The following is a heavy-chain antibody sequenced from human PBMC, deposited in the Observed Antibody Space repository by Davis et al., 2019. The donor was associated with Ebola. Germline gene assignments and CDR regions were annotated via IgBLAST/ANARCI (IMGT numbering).Heavy chain of an antibody. V-gene: IGHV1-2*02. Sequence: GESLKISCAASGYTFTGYYMHWVRQAPGQGLEWMGWINPNSGGTNYAQKFQGRVTMTRDTSISTAYMELSRLRSDDTAVYYCAREYPILWFREAYFDYWGQGTLVTVSS. D-gene: IGHD3-10*01. CDR3: AREYPILWFREAYFDY. CDR2: INPNSGGT. J-gene: IGHJ4*02. CDR1: GYTFTGYY.